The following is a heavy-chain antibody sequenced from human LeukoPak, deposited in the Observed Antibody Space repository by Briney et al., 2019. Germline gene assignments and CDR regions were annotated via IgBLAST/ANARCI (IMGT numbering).Heavy chain of an antibody. CDR2: VSGSGGST. CDR1: GFTFA. CDR3: AKAKGSGLKYYFDY. J-gene: IGHJ4*02. V-gene: IGHV3-23*01. D-gene: IGHD6-19*01. Sequence: GGSLRLSCAASGFTFAMTWVRQAPGKGLEWASGVSGSGGSTYYADSVKGRFTISRDNSKNTLYLQMNSLRAEDTAVYYCAKAKGSGLKYYFDYWGQGTLVTVSS.